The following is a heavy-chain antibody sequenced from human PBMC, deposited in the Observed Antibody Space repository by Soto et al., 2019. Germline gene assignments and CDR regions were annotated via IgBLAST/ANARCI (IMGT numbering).Heavy chain of an antibody. D-gene: IGHD3-16*02. V-gene: IGHV3-23*01. CDR1: GFTFSSYA. CDR2: ISGSGGST. CDR3: AKDSYDYIGGSYRDYYYYMDV. J-gene: IGHJ6*03. Sequence: GGSLRLSCAASGFTFSSYAMSWVRQAPGKGLEWVSAISGSGGSTYYADSVKGRFTISRDNSKNTLYLQMNSLRAEDTAVYYCAKDSYDYIGGSYRDYYYYMDVWGKGTTVNVSS.